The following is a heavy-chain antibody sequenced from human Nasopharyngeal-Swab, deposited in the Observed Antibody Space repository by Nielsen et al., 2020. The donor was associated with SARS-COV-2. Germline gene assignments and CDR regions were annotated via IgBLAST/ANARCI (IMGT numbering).Heavy chain of an antibody. J-gene: IGHJ6*02. CDR3: AREGLYYDILTGYYPYYGMDV. D-gene: IGHD3-9*01. V-gene: IGHV3-7*01. CDR2: IKQDGSEK. Sequence: GESLKIPCAASGFTFRSYWMSWVRQAPGKGLEWVANIKQDGSEKYYVDSVKGRFTISRDNAKNSLYLQMNSLRAEDTAVYYCAREGLYYDILTGYYPYYGMDVWGQGTTVTVSS. CDR1: GFTFRSYW.